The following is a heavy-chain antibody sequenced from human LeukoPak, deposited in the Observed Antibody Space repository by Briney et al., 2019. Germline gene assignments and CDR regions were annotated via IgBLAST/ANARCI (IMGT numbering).Heavy chain of an antibody. CDR3: ARLIVGTTYGDY. CDR2: IYHSGSI. D-gene: IGHD1-26*01. J-gene: IGHJ4*02. CDR1: AGSFSGYY. V-gene: IGHV4-34*01. Sequence: PSETLSLTCAVYAGSFSGYYWGWIRQPPGKGLEWIGNIYHSGSIYYNPSLKSRVTISVNTSKNQFSLKLSSVTAADTAVYYCARLIVGTTYGDYWGQGTLVTVSS.